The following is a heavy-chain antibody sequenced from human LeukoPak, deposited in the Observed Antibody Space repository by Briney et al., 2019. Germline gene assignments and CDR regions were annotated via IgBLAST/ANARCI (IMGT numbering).Heavy chain of an antibody. CDR3: LYGGNSGDWVY. CDR1: GGSISSSNW. J-gene: IGHJ4*02. CDR2: VYHSGST. Sequence: SETLSLTCAVSGGSISSSNWWTWVRQPPGKGLQWIGEVYHSGSTNYNPCLKSRVTMSVDKSNNQFSLNLSFVTAADTAVYYCLYGGNSGDWVYWGQGTLVTVSS. V-gene: IGHV4-4*02. D-gene: IGHD4-23*01.